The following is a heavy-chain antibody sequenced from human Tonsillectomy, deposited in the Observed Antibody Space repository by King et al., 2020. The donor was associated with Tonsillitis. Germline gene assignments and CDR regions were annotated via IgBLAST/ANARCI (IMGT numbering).Heavy chain of an antibody. D-gene: IGHD6-6*01. Sequence: VQLVESGGGLAQPGRSLRISCAASGFTFGDYAMHWVRQAPGKGLEWVSGVSWNSVTIGYADSVKGRFTISRDNAKNSLFLQMNSLRADDTAVYYCAKDIVLSSSSAYDYYYFYGLDVWGQGTTVTVSS. V-gene: IGHV3-9*01. J-gene: IGHJ6*02. CDR2: VSWNSVTI. CDR1: GFTFGDYA. CDR3: AKDIVLSSSSAYDYYYFYGLDV.